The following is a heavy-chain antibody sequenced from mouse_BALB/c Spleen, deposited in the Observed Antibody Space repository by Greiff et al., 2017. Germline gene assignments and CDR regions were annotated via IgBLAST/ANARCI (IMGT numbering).Heavy chain of an antibody. J-gene: IGHJ1*01. CDR3: ARPDGNYWYFDV. CDR1: GFAFSSYD. CDR2: ISSGGGST. Sequence: DVHLVESGGGLVKPGGSLKLSCAASGFAFSSYDMSWVRQTPEKRLEWVAYISSGGGSTYYPDTVKGRFTISRDNAKNTLYLQMSSLKSEDTAMYYCARPDGNYWYFDVWGAGTTVTVSS. D-gene: IGHD2-1*01. V-gene: IGHV5-12-1*01.